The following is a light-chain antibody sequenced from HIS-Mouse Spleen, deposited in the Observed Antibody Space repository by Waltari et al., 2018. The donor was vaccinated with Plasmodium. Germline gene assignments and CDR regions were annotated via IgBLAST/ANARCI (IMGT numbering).Light chain of an antibody. CDR3: SSYTSSSTLV. CDR1: RSDVGGYNY. Sequence: QSALTQPASVSGSPGPSITISCTGTRSDVGGYNYVSWYQQHPGKAPNLMIYDVSNRPSGVSNRFSGSKSGNTASLTISGLQAEDEADYYCSSYTSSSTLVFGGGTKLTVL. V-gene: IGLV2-14*03. J-gene: IGLJ2*01. CDR2: DVS.